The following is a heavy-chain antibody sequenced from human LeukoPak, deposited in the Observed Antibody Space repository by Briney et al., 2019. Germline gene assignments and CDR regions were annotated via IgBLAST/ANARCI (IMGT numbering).Heavy chain of an antibody. Sequence: ASVKVSCKASGYTFTSYAMHWVRQAPGQRLEWMGWINAGNGITKYSQKFQGRVTITRDTSASTAYMELSSLRSEDTAVYYCARHVRYYFDYWGQGTLVTVSS. CDR1: GYTFTSYA. V-gene: IGHV1-3*01. J-gene: IGHJ4*02. CDR2: INAGNGIT. CDR3: ARHVRYYFDY.